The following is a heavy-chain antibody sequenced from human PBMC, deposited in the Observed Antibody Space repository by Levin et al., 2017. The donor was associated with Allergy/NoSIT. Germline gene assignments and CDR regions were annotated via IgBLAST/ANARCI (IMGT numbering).Heavy chain of an antibody. V-gene: IGHV3-53*01. Sequence: GGSLRLSCAASGFTVSSNYMSWVRQAPGKGLEWVSVIYSGGSTYYADSVKGRFTISRDNSKNTLYLQMNSLRAEDTAVYYCARDPHSSGYFDAFDIWGQGTMVTVSS. CDR3: ARDPHSSGYFDAFDI. D-gene: IGHD3-22*01. J-gene: IGHJ3*02. CDR2: IYSGGST. CDR1: GFTVSSNY.